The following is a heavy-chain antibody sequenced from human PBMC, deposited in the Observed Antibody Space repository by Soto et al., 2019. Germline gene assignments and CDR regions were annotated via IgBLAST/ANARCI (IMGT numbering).Heavy chain of an antibody. J-gene: IGHJ4*02. Sequence: QVQLQESGPGLVKPSETLSLTCTVSGGSISSYYWSWIRQPPGKGLEWIGYIYYSGSTNYNPSLTSRVTSPVATSKNQFSLKLNSMTAADTAVYYCARHNYGSGSTYFVYWGQGTLVTVSS. D-gene: IGHD3-10*01. CDR1: GGSISSYY. V-gene: IGHV4-59*08. CDR3: ARHNYGSGSTYFVY. CDR2: IYYSGST.